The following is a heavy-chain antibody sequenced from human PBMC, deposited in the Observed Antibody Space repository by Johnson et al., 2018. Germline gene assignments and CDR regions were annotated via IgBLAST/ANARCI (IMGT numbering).Heavy chain of an antibody. CDR2: INWNSDFR. V-gene: IGHV3-9*01. CDR1: GFTFDDYA. J-gene: IGHJ4*02. CDR3: AKDRGRASSSVGANY. D-gene: IGHD1-26*01. Sequence: VQLVQSGGGLVQPGRSLRLSCAASGFTFDDYAMHWVRQAPGKGLEWVSYINWNSDFRGYADPVKGRFIISRDNAKNSLYLQMNSLVAEDTALYYCAKDRGRASSSVGANYWGQGTLVTVSS.